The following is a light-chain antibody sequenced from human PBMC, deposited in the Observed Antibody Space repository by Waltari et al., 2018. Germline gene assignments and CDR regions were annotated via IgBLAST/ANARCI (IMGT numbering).Light chain of an antibody. Sequence: AIRITQSPSSLSASTGDRVTITCRASQGISSYLAWYQQKPGKAPTVLIYAASTLQSGVPSRFSGRGSGTDFTLTISCLQSEDFAIYYCQQYYSNPATFGQGTKVEIK. CDR2: AAS. V-gene: IGKV1-8*01. CDR3: QQYYSNPAT. CDR1: QGISSY. J-gene: IGKJ1*01.